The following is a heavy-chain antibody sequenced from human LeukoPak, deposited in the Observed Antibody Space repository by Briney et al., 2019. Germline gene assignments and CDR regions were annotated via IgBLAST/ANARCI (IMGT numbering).Heavy chain of an antibody. J-gene: IGHJ4*02. CDR1: GFTFDNYA. CDR3: VSFYETY. D-gene: IGHD2/OR15-2a*01. Sequence: GGSLRLSCAASGFTFDNYAMHWVRQAPGKGLVWVSHINSDGSWTSYADSVKGRFTISKDNAKNTVYLQMNSLRAEDTAVYYCVSFYETYWGRGTLVTVSS. CDR2: INSDGSWT. V-gene: IGHV3-74*01.